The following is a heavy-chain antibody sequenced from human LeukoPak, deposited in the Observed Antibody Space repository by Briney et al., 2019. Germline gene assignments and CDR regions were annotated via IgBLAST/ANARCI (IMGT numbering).Heavy chain of an antibody. D-gene: IGHD1-26*01. CDR1: GITLSSHA. V-gene: IGHV3-23*01. CDR3: AREVGPIDY. J-gene: IGHJ4*02. CDR2: ISDSGGST. Sequence: GSLRLSCAASGITLSSHAMTWVRQAPGKGLEWVSGISDSGGSTYYADSVKGRFTIARDNSKNTLYLQMNSLRAEDTAVYYCAREVGPIDYWGQGTLVTVAS.